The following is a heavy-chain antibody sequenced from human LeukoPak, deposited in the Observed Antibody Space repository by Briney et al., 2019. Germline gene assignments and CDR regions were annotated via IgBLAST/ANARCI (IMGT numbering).Heavy chain of an antibody. CDR3: AREVGGYSGSFDY. Sequence: SETLSLTCAVSGGSISNYYWSWIRQPPGKGLEWIGYIYYSGNTNYNPSLKSRVTISVDTSKNQFSLKLSSVTAADTAVYYCAREVGGYSGSFDYWGQGTLVTVSS. CDR1: GGSISNYY. J-gene: IGHJ4*02. CDR2: IYYSGNT. D-gene: IGHD3-22*01. V-gene: IGHV4-59*01.